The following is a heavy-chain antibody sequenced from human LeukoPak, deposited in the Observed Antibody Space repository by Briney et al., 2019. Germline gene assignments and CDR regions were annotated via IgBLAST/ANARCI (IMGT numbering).Heavy chain of an antibody. D-gene: IGHD4-17*01. Sequence: KSSETLSLTCTVSGASISSGDSYWSWIRQHPEKGLEWIGRIYYNGNTYSNPSLKSRLSISVDTSKNQFSLKLSSVTAADTAVYYCASMHDYGDFLPFDYWGQGTLVTVSS. V-gene: IGHV4-31*03. CDR3: ASMHDYGDFLPFDY. CDR2: IYYNGNT. CDR1: GASISSGDSY. J-gene: IGHJ4*02.